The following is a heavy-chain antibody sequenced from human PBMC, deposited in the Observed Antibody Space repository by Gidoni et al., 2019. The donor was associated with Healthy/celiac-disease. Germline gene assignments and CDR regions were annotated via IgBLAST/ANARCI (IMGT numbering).Heavy chain of an antibody. CDR2: RSYDGSNK. J-gene: IGHJ6*02. V-gene: IGHV3-30-3*01. CDR3: ARGDYGDYDPNYYYYGMDV. Sequence: QVQLVESGGGVVQPGRSLRLSCAASGFTFSCYAMRGVRQAPGKGLEWVAIRSYDGSNKYYAGSVKGRFTIARDNSKNTLYLQMDSLRVEDTAVYYCARGDYGDYDPNYYYYGMDVWGQGTTVTVSS. CDR1: GFTFSCYA. D-gene: IGHD4-17*01.